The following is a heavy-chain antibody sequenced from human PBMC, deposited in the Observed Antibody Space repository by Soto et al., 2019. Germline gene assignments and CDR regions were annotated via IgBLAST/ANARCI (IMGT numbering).Heavy chain of an antibody. CDR1: GFTFSSYG. V-gene: IGHV3-33*01. Sequence: QVQLVESGGGVVQPGRSLRLSCAASGFTFSSYGIHWVRQAPGKGLEWVAVIWYDGSNKYYADSVKGRFTISRDNSKNTLYLQMNSLRAEDTAVYYCARGLGGYCSSTSCYAVLTYFDYWGQGTLVTVSS. D-gene: IGHD2-2*03. CDR2: IWYDGSNK. CDR3: ARGLGGYCSSTSCYAVLTYFDY. J-gene: IGHJ4*02.